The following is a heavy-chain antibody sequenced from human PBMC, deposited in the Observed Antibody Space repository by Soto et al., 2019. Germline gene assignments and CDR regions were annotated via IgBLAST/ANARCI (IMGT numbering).Heavy chain of an antibody. Sequence: QVQLVQSGAEVKKPGSTVKVSCKASGGTFSSYTISWVRQAPGQGLEWMGRIIPILGIANYAQKFQGRVTITADKSTSTAYMELSSLRSEDTAVYYCAIETVTTTNDAFDIWGQGTLVTVSS. CDR1: GGTFSSYT. J-gene: IGHJ3*02. D-gene: IGHD4-17*01. V-gene: IGHV1-69*02. CDR3: AIETVTTTNDAFDI. CDR2: IIPILGIA.